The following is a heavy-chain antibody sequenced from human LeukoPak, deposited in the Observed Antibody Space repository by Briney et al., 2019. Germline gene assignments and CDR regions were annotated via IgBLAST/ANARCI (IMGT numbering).Heavy chain of an antibody. CDR2: INPSGGST. CDR3: ARDYDPYYYDSSGSSYFDY. D-gene: IGHD3-22*01. Sequence: ASVKVSCKASGYTFTGYYMHWVRQAPGQGLEWMGIINPSGGSTSYAQKFQGRVTMTRDTSTSTVYMELSSLRSEDTAVYYRARDYDPYYYDSSGSSYFDYWGQGTLVTVSS. CDR1: GYTFTGYY. V-gene: IGHV1-46*01. J-gene: IGHJ4*02.